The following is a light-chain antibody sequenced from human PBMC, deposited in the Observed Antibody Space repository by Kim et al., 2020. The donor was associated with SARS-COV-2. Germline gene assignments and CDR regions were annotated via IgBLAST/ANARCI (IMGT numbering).Light chain of an antibody. CDR3: QSRDSGGNVV. CDR2: GRN. Sequence: SSELTQDPVVSVALGQTVRITCQGDILRNYYATWYQKKPGQAPVLVIYGRNNRPSGIPDRFSGSASGNTASLTISGAQAEDEADFYCQSRDSGGNVVFGGGTQLTVL. J-gene: IGLJ2*01. V-gene: IGLV3-19*01. CDR1: ILRNYY.